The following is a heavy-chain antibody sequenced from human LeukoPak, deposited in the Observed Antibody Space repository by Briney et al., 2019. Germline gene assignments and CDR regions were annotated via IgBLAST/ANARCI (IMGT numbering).Heavy chain of an antibody. CDR3: ARGSAYCGGDCSTPSFDY. V-gene: IGHV4-34*01. CDR2: INHSGST. CDR1: GGSFSSYY. Sequence: SETLSLTCAVYGGSFSSYYWSWIRQPPGKGLEWIGEINHSGSTNYNPPLKSRINISVDPSKNHFALKPSRVTAADTAVYYCARGSAYCGGDCSTPSFDYWGQGTLVTVSS. D-gene: IGHD2-21*02. J-gene: IGHJ4*02.